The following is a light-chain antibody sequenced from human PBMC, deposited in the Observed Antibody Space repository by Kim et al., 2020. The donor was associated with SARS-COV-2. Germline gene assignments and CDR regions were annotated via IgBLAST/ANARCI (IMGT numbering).Light chain of an antibody. V-gene: IGLV3-25*03. CDR2: KDS. CDR1: ALPKQY. J-gene: IGLJ7*01. Sequence: SYELTQPPSVSVSPGQTARITCSGDALPKQYAYWYQQKPGQAPVLVIYKDSERPSGIPERFSGSSSGTTVTLTISGVQAEDEADYYCQSADSSGTAVFG. CDR3: QSADSSGTAV.